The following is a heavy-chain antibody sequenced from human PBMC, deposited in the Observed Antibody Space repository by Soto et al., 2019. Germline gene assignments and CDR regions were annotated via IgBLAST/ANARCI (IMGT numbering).Heavy chain of an antibody. Sequence: SETLSLTCTVSGGSISSYYWTWIRQSPGKGLEWIGYISYTGNTEYNPSLKSRVTISLDTSKNQFSLKLNSVTAADTAVYYCARIPDYYDSSGYWAPYFDYWGQGNLVTVSS. CDR1: GGSISSYY. CDR3: ARIPDYYDSSGYWAPYFDY. CDR2: ISYTGNT. V-gene: IGHV4-59*01. J-gene: IGHJ4*02. D-gene: IGHD3-22*01.